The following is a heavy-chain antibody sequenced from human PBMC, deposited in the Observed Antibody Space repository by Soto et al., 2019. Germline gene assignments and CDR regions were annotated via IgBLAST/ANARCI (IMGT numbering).Heavy chain of an antibody. J-gene: IGHJ6*03. V-gene: IGHV3-23*01. D-gene: IGHD5-18*01. CDR3: ARGRSGFNYAYSYFYYMDV. CDR2: ISDSVDST. CDR1: GFTFTNYA. Sequence: GGSLRLSCAASGFTFTNYAMTWVRQAPGKGLEWVSGISDSVDSTSYADSVKGRFTISRDSSTTTLYLQINSLRAEDTAVYYCARGRSGFNYAYSYFYYMDVWGTGTTVTVSS.